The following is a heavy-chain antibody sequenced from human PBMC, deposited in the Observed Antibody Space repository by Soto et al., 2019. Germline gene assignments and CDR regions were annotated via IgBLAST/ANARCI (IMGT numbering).Heavy chain of an antibody. J-gene: IGHJ4*02. Sequence: GESLKNSCKGSGYRFTPSSLTRVRQMPEKGLEWMGKIDPGDSYTSYSPSFQGHVTVSADRSISTAYLQWSSLKASDTAMYYCASSSRSRKAGDYNFYCWGQGTLVTVSS. CDR3: ASSSRSRKAGDYNFYC. CDR1: GYRFTPSS. V-gene: IGHV5-10-1*01. D-gene: IGHD4-4*01. CDR2: IDPGDSYT.